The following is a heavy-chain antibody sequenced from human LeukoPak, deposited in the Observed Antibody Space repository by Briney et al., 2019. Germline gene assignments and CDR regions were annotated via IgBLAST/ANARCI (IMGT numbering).Heavy chain of an antibody. J-gene: IGHJ6*03. CDR2: VNPKSGGT. D-gene: IGHD2-2*01. CDR3: ARDAIEYCSSTSCSGPYYYYMDV. Sequence: ASVKVSCKASGYTFTGYYMHWVRQAPGQGLEWMGWVNPKSGGTNYAQKFQGRVTMTRDTSISTAYMELSRLRSDDTAVYYCARDAIEYCSSTSCSGPYYYYMDVWGKGTTVTVSS. CDR1: GYTFTGYY. V-gene: IGHV1-2*02.